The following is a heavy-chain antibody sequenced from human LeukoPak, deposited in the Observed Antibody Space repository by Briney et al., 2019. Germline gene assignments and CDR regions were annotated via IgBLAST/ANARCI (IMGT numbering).Heavy chain of an antibody. Sequence: ASMKVSCKASGGTFSSYAISWVRQATGQGLEWMGWMNPNSGNTGYAQKFQGRVTMTRNTSISTAYMELSSLRSEDTAVYYCARAHRYSSSWYLAGIYYFDYWGQGTLVTVSS. CDR2: MNPNSGNT. CDR1: GGTFSSYA. CDR3: ARAHRYSSSWYLAGIYYFDY. J-gene: IGHJ4*02. D-gene: IGHD6-13*01. V-gene: IGHV1-8*02.